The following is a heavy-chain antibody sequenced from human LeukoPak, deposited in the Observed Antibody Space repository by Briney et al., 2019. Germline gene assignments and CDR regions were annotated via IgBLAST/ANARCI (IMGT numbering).Heavy chain of an antibody. Sequence: SQTLSLTCTVSGGSISSGGYYWSWIRQHPGKGLEWIGYIYYSGSTYYNPSPKSRVTISVDTSKNQFSLKLSSVTAADTAVYYCARSRIVVPAARVVVVAATFDYWGQGTLVTVSS. D-gene: IGHD2-15*01. CDR2: IYYSGST. CDR1: GGSISSGGYY. CDR3: ARSRIVVPAARVVVVAATFDY. J-gene: IGHJ4*02. V-gene: IGHV4-31*03.